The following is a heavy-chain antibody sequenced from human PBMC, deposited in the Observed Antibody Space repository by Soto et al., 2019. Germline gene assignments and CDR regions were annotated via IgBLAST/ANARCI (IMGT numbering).Heavy chain of an antibody. CDR2: VSADGSNK. V-gene: IGHV3-30*18. CDR1: GFTFSSHG. CDR3: AKALRQWLVHDPFYM. J-gene: IGHJ3*02. D-gene: IGHD6-19*01. Sequence: QVQLVESGGGVVQPGRSLRLSCVASGFTFSSHGMHWVRQAPGKGLEWVAVVSADGSNKYYADSVKGRFTTSRDNSKNNLYRQMDSLRAEETAVYYCAKALRQWLVHDPFYMWGQGTMVTVSS.